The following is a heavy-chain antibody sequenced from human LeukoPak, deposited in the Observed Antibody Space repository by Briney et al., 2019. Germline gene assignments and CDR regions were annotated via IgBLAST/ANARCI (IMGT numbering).Heavy chain of an antibody. CDR1: GFTFSSYS. Sequence: GGSLRLSCAASGFTFSSYSINWVRQAPGKGLEWVSSISSSSSYIYYADSVKGRFTISRDNSKNTLYLQLNNLRIEDTALYYCAKTSLSDPSGHYYYMDVWGKGTTVTVSS. D-gene: IGHD3-3*01. CDR2: ISSSSSYI. J-gene: IGHJ6*03. V-gene: IGHV3-21*01. CDR3: AKTSLSDPSGHYYYMDV.